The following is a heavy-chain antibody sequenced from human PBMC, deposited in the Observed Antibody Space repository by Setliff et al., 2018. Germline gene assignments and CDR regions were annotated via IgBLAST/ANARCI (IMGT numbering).Heavy chain of an antibody. CDR2: ISSSSSTI. CDR3: ARVAGRGRYWYFDL. J-gene: IGHJ2*01. Sequence: GGSLRLSCAASGFTFSGYSINWVRQAPGKGLEWVSYISSSSSTIYYADSVKGRFTISRDNAKNSLYLRMNSLRAEDTAVYYCARVAGRGRYWYFDLWGRGTLVTVSS. V-gene: IGHV3-48*04. CDR1: GFTFSGYS.